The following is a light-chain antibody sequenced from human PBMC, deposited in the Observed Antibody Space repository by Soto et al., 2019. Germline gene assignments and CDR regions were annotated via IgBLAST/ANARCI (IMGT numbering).Light chain of an antibody. J-gene: IGKJ4*01. CDR3: QQYTTSPPKLT. CDR1: QSVSSSY. Sequence: EIVLTQSPGTLSLSPGERATLSCRASQSVSSSYLAWYQQKPGQPPRLLIYGASSRATGIPDRFGGSESGTDFTLTISRLEPEDVAVYYCQQYTTSPPKLTFGGGTKVEIK. V-gene: IGKV3-20*01. CDR2: GAS.